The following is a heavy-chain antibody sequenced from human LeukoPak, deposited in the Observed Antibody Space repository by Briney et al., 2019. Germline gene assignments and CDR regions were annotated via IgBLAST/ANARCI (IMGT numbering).Heavy chain of an antibody. CDR3: AKDSDRDPTHDY. CDR1: GGSISSGDYY. CDR2: VYYSGST. Sequence: PSETLSLTCTVSGGSISSGDYYWSWIRQPPGKGLEWIGYVYYSGSTNYSPSLNSRVTISIDTSKNKFSLKLTSVTAADTAVYYCAKDSDRDPTHDYWGQGTLVTVSS. V-gene: IGHV4-61*08. D-gene: IGHD2-15*01. J-gene: IGHJ4*02.